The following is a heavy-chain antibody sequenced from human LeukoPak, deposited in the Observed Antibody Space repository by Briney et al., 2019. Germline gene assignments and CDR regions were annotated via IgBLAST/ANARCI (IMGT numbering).Heavy chain of an antibody. D-gene: IGHD3-22*01. J-gene: IGHJ4*02. CDR2: IIPILGIA. Sequence: SVKVSCKASGGTFSSYTISWVRQAPEQGLEWMGRIIPILGIANYAQKFQGRVTITADKSTSTAYMELSSLRSEDTAVYYCARGAREYYYDSSGFVDYWGQGTLVTVSS. V-gene: IGHV1-69*02. CDR1: GGTFSSYT. CDR3: ARGAREYYYDSSGFVDY.